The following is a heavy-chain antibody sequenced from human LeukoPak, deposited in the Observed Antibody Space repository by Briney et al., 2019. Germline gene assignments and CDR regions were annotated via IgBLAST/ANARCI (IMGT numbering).Heavy chain of an antibody. Sequence: PGGSLRLSCAASRFTFSSYAMSWVRQSTGKGREWGSAISGSGDSTYYADSVKGRFTISRDNAKNTLYLQMNSLRAEDTAVYYCAKTFRCCSSGSCYSHLYYFDYWGQGTLVTVSS. V-gene: IGHV3-23*01. CDR2: ISGSGDST. J-gene: IGHJ4*02. D-gene: IGHD2-15*01. CDR1: RFTFSSYA. CDR3: AKTFRCCSSGSCYSHLYYFDY.